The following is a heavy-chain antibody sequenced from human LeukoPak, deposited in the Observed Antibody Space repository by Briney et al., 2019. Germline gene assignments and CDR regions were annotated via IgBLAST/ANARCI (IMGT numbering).Heavy chain of an antibody. CDR1: GYSFTHYW. CDR2: IHPGHSDI. V-gene: IGHV5-51*01. D-gene: IGHD4-23*01. J-gene: IGHJ4*02. Sequence: GESLQISCKASGYSFTHYWIGWVRPMPGKGVGWMGIIHPGHSDIRYSPSFEGQVIISVDKSISTAYLHWSSLKASDSAMYYCANFYGDKDSDVAYWGQGTLVTVSS. CDR3: ANFYGDKDSDVAY.